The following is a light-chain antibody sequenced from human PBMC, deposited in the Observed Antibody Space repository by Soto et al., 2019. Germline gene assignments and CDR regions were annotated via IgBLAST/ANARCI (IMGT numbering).Light chain of an antibody. Sequence: DIQMTQSPSSLSASVGERVTITCRASQSISSYLNWYQQKPGKAPKLLIYAASSLQSGVPSRFSGSGSGTDFTLTISSLQPEDFATYYCQRSFSTPLTFGGGTKVEIK. V-gene: IGKV1-39*01. CDR1: QSISSY. CDR3: QRSFSTPLT. CDR2: AAS. J-gene: IGKJ4*01.